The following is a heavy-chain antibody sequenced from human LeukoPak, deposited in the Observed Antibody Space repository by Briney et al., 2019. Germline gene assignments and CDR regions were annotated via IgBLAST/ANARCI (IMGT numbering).Heavy chain of an antibody. CDR2: INPSTGGT. CDR1: GYTITGYY. V-gene: IGHV1-2*06. Sequence: ASVKVSCKASGYTITGYYMNWVRQAPGQGLEWMGRINPSTGGTNYAQKFQGRVTMTRDTSINTAYMEVTRLTSDDTAVYFCARDLDYDMDVWGKGTTVTVSS. CDR3: ARDLDYDMDV. J-gene: IGHJ6*03.